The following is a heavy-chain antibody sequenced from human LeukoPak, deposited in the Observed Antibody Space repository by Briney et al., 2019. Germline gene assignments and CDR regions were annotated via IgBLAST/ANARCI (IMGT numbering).Heavy chain of an antibody. J-gene: IGHJ4*02. Sequence: GGSLRLSCAASGFTVSSNYMSWVLRAPGDGLEWVAKIKEDGSQKHYVESVKGRFTISRDNSRNLLFLQMNNLGVEDTAVYYCVRGGYSSFDYWGQGTLVTVSS. V-gene: IGHV3-7*01. CDR1: GFTVSSNY. D-gene: IGHD3-10*01. CDR2: IKEDGSQK. CDR3: VRGGYSSFDY.